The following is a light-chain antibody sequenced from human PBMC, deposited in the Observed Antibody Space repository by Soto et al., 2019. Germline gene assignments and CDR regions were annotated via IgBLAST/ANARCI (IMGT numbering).Light chain of an antibody. CDR1: QSVSNA. Sequence: EIVLTQSPATLSLSPGERATLSCRASQSVSNALAGYQQKPGPAPRLLIYDASTRATGIPARFSGSGSGTDSTLTISSLEDEDFAVYYCQQRSNWPTFGQGTKVDIK. V-gene: IGKV3-11*01. CDR2: DAS. J-gene: IGKJ1*01. CDR3: QQRSNWPT.